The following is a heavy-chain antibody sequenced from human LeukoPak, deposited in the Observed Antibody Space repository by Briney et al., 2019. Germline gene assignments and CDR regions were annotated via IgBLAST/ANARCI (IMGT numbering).Heavy chain of an antibody. J-gene: IGHJ3*02. CDR3: AREISPPYSFDI. CDR1: GFTFSSYG. Sequence: PGGSLRLSSAASGFTFSSYGMHWVRQAPGKGLEWVAVIWSGGINKYYADSAKGRFTISRDSSKNTLYLQMNSLRAEDTAVYYCAREISPPYSFDIWGQGTMVTVSS. V-gene: IGHV3-33*01. D-gene: IGHD2/OR15-2a*01. CDR2: IWSGGINK.